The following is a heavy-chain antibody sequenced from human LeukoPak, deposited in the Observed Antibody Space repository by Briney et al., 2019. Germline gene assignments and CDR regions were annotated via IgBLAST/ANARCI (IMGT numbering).Heavy chain of an antibody. CDR2: ISAYNGNT. D-gene: IGHD2-15*01. V-gene: IGHV1-18*01. Sequence: ASVKVSCKASGYTFTSYGISWVRQAPGQGLEWMGWISAYNGNTNYAQKFQGRVTITADKSTSTAYMELSSLRSEDTAVYYCASQPLGYCSGGSCYSAYEYWGQGTLVTVSS. CDR3: ASQPLGYCSGGSCYSAYEY. CDR1: GYTFTSYG. J-gene: IGHJ4*02.